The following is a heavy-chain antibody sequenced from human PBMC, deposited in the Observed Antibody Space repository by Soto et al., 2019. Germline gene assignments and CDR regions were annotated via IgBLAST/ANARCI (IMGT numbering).Heavy chain of an antibody. CDR1: GFTFSDYY. CDR3: AKRPESGYPYYYYYYGMDV. V-gene: IGHV3-11*01. Sequence: PGGSLRLSCAASGFTFSDYYMSWIRQAPGKGLEWVSYISSRSSTIFYADSVKGRFTISRDNVKNSLYLQMNSLRAEDTAVYYCAKRPESGYPYYYYYYGMDVWGQGTTVTVSS. J-gene: IGHJ6*02. CDR2: ISSRSSTI. D-gene: IGHD3-3*01.